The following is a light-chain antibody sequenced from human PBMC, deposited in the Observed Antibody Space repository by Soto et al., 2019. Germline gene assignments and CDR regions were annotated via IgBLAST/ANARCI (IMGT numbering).Light chain of an antibody. CDR2: EVS. CDR3: FSYTSSGTYV. V-gene: IGLV2-14*01. CDR1: SSDVGNYKY. J-gene: IGLJ1*01. Sequence: QSALTQPASVSGSPGQSITISCTGTSSDVGNYKYVSWYQQHPGKAPKLMIYEVSNRPSGVSNRFSGSKSGNTASLTISGLQAEYETDYYFFSYTSSGTYVFGTGTQLTVL.